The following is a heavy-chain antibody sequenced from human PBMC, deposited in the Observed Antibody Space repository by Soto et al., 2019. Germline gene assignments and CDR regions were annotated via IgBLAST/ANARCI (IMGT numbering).Heavy chain of an antibody. CDR2: ISASGSSV. Sequence: EVQLLESGGALVQPGGSLRLSCEASGFSLGRYAMSWVRQAPGKGLEWISVISASGSSVSYADSVKGRFTISKDNSENTLFMQVNSLRVADTAVYYCAKDYYYDSTGLFFDSWGQGTLVTVSS. J-gene: IGHJ4*02. CDR3: AKDYYYDSTGLFFDS. CDR1: GFSLGRYA. D-gene: IGHD3-22*01. V-gene: IGHV3-23*01.